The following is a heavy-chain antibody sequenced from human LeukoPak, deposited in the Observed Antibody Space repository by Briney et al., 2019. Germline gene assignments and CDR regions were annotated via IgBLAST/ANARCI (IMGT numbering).Heavy chain of an antibody. CDR1: GFTFRNYV. J-gene: IGHJ5*02. CDR2: TSSDLNVK. V-gene: IGHV3-30-3*01. Sequence: GGSLRLSCAASGFTFRNYVIHWVRQAPGKGLEWVAVTSSDLNVKLYADSVKGRFTISRDNSKNTLYLQMNSLRAEDTAVYYCASGGIAAAGTGWFDPWGQGTLVTVSS. D-gene: IGHD6-13*01. CDR3: ASGGIAAAGTGWFDP.